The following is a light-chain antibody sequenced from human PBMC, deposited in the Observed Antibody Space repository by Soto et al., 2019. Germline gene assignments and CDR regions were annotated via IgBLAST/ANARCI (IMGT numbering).Light chain of an antibody. J-gene: IGKJ1*01. Sequence: MQSTDTLSVSPGERSTLLCRASQSVRSDLAWYQPKAGQAPRLLIYGASTRATGVPARFSGSGSGTGFTLTISSLQSEDSAVYYCQQYTDWPRTFGQGTRVDI. CDR1: QSVRSD. CDR2: GAS. V-gene: IGKV3-15*01. CDR3: QQYTDWPRT.